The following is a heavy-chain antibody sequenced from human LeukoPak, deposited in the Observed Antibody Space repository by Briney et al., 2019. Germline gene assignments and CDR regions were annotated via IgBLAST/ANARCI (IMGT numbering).Heavy chain of an antibody. CDR1: GFTFSSYA. V-gene: IGHV3-23*01. J-gene: IGHJ5*02. Sequence: GGSLRLSCAASGFTFSSYAMSWIRQAPGKGLEWVSAISVSGGSTYYADSVKGRFTISRDNSKNTLYLQMNSLRAEDTAVYYCARASHRYCSSTSCYGQVNWFDPWGQGTLVTVSS. CDR3: ARASHRYCSSTSCYGQVNWFDP. D-gene: IGHD2-2*01. CDR2: ISVSGGST.